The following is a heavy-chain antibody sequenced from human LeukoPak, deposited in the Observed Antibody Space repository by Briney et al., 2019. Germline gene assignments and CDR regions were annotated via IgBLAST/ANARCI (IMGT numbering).Heavy chain of an antibody. Sequence: ASVKVSCKASGYTFTSYDINWVRQATGQGLEWMGWMNPNSGNTGYAQKLQGRVTMTRDTSTSTVYMELSSLRSEDTAVYYCARDQTITMVRGTLNHAFDIWGQGTMVTVSS. CDR1: GYTFTSYD. CDR2: MNPNSGNT. CDR3: ARDQTITMVRGTLNHAFDI. J-gene: IGHJ3*02. V-gene: IGHV1-8*02. D-gene: IGHD3-10*01.